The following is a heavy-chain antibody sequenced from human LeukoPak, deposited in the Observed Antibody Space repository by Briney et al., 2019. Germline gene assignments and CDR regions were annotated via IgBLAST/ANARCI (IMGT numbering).Heavy chain of an antibody. J-gene: IGHJ6*02. CDR3: ARARGYCSGGSCYTGVFYYYYGMDV. CDR1: GYTFTSYG. Sequence: GASVKVSCKASGYTFTSYGISWVRQAPGQGLEWMGWISAYNGNTNYAQKLQGRVTMTTDTSTSTAYMELRSLRSDDTAVYYCARARGYCSGGSCYTGVFYYYYGMDVWGQGTTVTVSS. V-gene: IGHV1-18*01. D-gene: IGHD2-15*01. CDR2: ISAYNGNT.